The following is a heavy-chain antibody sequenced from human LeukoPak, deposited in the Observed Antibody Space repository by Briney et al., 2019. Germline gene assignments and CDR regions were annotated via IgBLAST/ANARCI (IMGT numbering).Heavy chain of an antibody. CDR1: GYTFTGYY. V-gene: IGHV1-2*02. Sequence: ASVTVSFRASGYTFTGYYMHWVRQAPGQGLEWMGWINPNSGGTNYAQKFQGRVTMTRDTSISTAYMELSRLRSDDTAVYYCARDHGRMVATDDYWGQGTLVTVSS. J-gene: IGHJ4*02. D-gene: IGHD5-12*01. CDR3: ARDHGRMVATDDY. CDR2: INPNSGGT.